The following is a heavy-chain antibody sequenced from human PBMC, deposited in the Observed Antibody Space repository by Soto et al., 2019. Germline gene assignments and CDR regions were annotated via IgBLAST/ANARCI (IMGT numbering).Heavy chain of an antibody. V-gene: IGHV4-59*08. CDR2: IHYSGST. CDR3: ARHLTGLDT. Sequence: PSETLSLTCTVSGGSISSFYWSWIRQPPGKGLEYIGYIHYSGSTNYSPSLKSRVTISLDTSKNHFSLKLTSVTPADTAVYYCARHLTGLDTWGQGTLVTVSS. CDR1: GGSISSFY. J-gene: IGHJ5*02.